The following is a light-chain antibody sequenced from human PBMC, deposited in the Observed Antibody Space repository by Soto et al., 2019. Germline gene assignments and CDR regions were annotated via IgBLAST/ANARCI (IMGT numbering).Light chain of an antibody. Sequence: DIQMTQSPSTLSGSVGDRVTITCRASQTISSWLAWYQQKPGKAPKLLIYKASTLKSGVPSRFSGSGSGTEFTLTISSLQPDDFATYYCLQYNSFRTFGQGTKVDI. CDR2: KAS. V-gene: IGKV1-5*03. CDR3: LQYNSFRT. J-gene: IGKJ1*01. CDR1: QTISSW.